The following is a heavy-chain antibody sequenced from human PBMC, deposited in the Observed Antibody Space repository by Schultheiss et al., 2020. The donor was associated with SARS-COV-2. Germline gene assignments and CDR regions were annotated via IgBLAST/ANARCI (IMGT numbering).Heavy chain of an antibody. CDR3: ANCPGYYYGMDV. CDR1: GFIFSNYD. Sequence: GGSLRLSCAASGFIFSNYDMHWVRQAPGKGLEWVAVISYDGSNKYSADSVKGRFTISRGYSKNTLYLQLNSLRAEDTAVYYCANCPGYYYGMDVWGQGTTVTVSS. V-gene: IGHV3-30*18. J-gene: IGHJ6*02. CDR2: ISYDGSNK.